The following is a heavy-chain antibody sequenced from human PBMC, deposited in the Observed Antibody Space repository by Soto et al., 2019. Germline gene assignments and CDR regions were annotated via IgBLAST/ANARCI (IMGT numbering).Heavy chain of an antibody. V-gene: IGHV5-51*01. D-gene: IGHD2-21*01. Sequence: PXDSLKLSCQSSGYSFNNYWFGLVLQMPGKGLEWMGIINPGDSESRNSPSFEGQVTISADKSISTAHLQWTSLKASDTAMYYCARILLNNSPRGYFYGMDVWGQGTTVTVSS. CDR1: GYSFNNYW. CDR2: INPGDSES. CDR3: ARILLNNSPRGYFYGMDV. J-gene: IGHJ6*02.